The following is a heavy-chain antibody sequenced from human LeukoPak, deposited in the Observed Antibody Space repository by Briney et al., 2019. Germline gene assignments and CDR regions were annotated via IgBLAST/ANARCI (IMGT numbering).Heavy chain of an antibody. D-gene: IGHD1-26*01. CDR1: GYTFTSHF. V-gene: IGHV1-46*01. CDR3: AREMGATDY. CDR2: INPNSDYT. J-gene: IGHJ4*02. Sequence: RASVKVSCKASGYTFTSHFMHWVRQAPGQGLEWMGIINPNSDYTKYAEKFQGRVTMTRDTSTNTVHMELSSLRSEDTAVYYCAREMGATDYWGQGTLVTVSS.